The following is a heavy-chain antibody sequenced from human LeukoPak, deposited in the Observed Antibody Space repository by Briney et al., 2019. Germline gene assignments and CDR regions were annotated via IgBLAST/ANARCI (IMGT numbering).Heavy chain of an antibody. CDR3: AELSITMIGGV. J-gene: IGHJ6*04. V-gene: IGHV3-48*03. Sequence: PGGSLRLSCAASGFTFSSYEMNWVRQAPGKGLEWVSYISSSGSTIYCADSVKGRFTISRDNAKNSLYLQMNSLRAEDTAVYYCAELSITMIGGVWGKGTTVTISS. CDR1: GFTFSSYE. D-gene: IGHD3-10*02. CDR2: ISSSGSTI.